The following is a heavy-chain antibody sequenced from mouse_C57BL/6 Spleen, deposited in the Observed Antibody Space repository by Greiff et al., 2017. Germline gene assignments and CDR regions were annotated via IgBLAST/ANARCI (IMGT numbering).Heavy chain of an antibody. CDR1: GYTFTEYT. CDR3: ARHEVPYSTGYGGFAY. J-gene: IGHJ3*01. D-gene: IGHD3-2*02. V-gene: IGHV1-62-2*01. CDR2: FYPGSGSI. Sequence: QVQLKESGAELVKPGASVKLSCKASGYTFTEYTIHWVKQRSGQGLEWIGWFYPGSGSIKYNEKFKDKATLTADKSSSTVYMELSRLTSEDSAVYFCARHEVPYSTGYGGFAYWGQGTLVTVSA.